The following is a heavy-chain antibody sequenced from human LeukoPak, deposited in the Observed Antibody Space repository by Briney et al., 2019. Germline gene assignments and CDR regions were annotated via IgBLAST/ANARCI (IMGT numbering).Heavy chain of an antibody. CDR2: IYRDGSS. D-gene: IGHD3-9*01. CDR3: ARSFYDILIGYYQYFDY. CDR1: GLSVSSNY. Sequence: PGGSLRLSCVASGLSVSSNYMSWVRHAPGKGLEWVLVIYRDGSSYYAESVKGRFTISRDNSKNTLYIQMNSLRAEDTAVYYCARSFYDILIGYYQYFDYWGQGTLVTVSS. V-gene: IGHV3-66*01. J-gene: IGHJ4*02.